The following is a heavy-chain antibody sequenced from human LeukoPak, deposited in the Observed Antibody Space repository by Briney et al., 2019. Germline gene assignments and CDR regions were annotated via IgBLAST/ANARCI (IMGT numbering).Heavy chain of an antibody. V-gene: IGHV4-59*08. D-gene: IGHD2-2*01. Sequence: SETLSLTCTVSGGSISSYYWRWIRQSSGRGLEWIGYIFYSGSTNYNPSLRSRVTMSVDTSKNQCSLNLRSVTAADTAVYYCARHPSAMANFDCWGQGTLVTVSS. J-gene: IGHJ4*02. CDR2: IFYSGST. CDR3: ARHPSAMANFDC. CDR1: GGSISSYY.